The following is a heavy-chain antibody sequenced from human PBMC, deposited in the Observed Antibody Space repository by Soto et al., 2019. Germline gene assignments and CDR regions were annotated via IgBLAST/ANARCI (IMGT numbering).Heavy chain of an antibody. J-gene: IGHJ6*03. V-gene: IGHV1-2*04. Sequence: ASVKVSCKASGYTFTGYYMHWVRQAPGQGLEWMRWINPNSGGTNYAQKFQGWVTMTRDTSISTAYIELSRLRSDDTAVYYCARSSLKGAAAGSYYYYYYMDVWGKGTTVTVSS. CDR3: ARSSLKGAAAGSYYYYYYMDV. D-gene: IGHD6-13*01. CDR2: INPNSGGT. CDR1: GYTFTGYY.